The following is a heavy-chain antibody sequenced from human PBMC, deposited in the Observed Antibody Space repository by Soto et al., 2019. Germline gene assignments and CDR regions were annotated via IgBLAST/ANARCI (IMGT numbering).Heavy chain of an antibody. CDR3: ARVISFAGTLNSYYYYGMDV. D-gene: IGHD6-13*01. V-gene: IGHV3-7*05. CDR2: IKQDGSEK. CDR1: GFTFSSYW. J-gene: IGHJ6*02. Sequence: GGSLRLSCAASGFTFSSYWMSWVRQAPGKGLEWVANIKQDGSEKYYVDSVKGRFTISRDNAKNSLYLQMNSLRAEDTAVYYCARVISFAGTLNSYYYYGMDVWGQGTTVTVSS.